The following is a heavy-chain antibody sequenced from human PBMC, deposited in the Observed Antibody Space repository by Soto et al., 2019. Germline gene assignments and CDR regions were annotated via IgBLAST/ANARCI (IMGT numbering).Heavy chain of an antibody. J-gene: IGHJ4*02. D-gene: IGHD3-10*01. CDR3: STEGT. Sequence: EVQLVDSGGDLVKPGGSLRLSCAASGFAFTNAWVSWVRQAPGQGLEWVGHIRSQTDGGTTDYAAPVKGRFTISRDDSKNTLYLQMNSLKTEDTGVYYCSTEGTWGQGTLVTVSS. CDR2: IRSQTDGGTT. V-gene: IGHV3-15*01. CDR1: GFAFTNAW.